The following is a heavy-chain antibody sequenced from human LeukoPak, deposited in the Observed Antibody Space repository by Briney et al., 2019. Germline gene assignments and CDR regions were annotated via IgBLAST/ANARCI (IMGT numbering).Heavy chain of an antibody. D-gene: IGHD3-22*01. CDR3: AYDSSGYATFDY. CDR1: GFTFSSYA. J-gene: IGHJ4*02. V-gene: IGHV3-23*01. CDR2: ISGSGGST. Sequence: SGGSLRLSCAASGFTFSSYAMSWVRQAPGKGLEWVSAISGSGGSTYYADSVKGRFTISRDNSKNTLYLQMNSLRAEDTAVYYCAYDSSGYATFDYRGQGTLVTVSS.